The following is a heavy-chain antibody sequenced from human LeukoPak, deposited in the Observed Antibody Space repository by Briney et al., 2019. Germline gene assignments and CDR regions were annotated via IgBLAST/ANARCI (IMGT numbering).Heavy chain of an antibody. CDR2: TNHSGST. V-gene: IGHV4-34*01. CDR3: ARLIPASLWFGELESLDYMDV. Sequence: PSETLSLTCAVYGGSFSGYYWSWIRQPPGKGLKWIGQTNHSGSTNYNPSLKSRVTISVDTSKNQFSLKLSSVTAADTAVYYCARLIPASLWFGELESLDYMDVWGKGTTATVSS. D-gene: IGHD3-10*01. CDR1: GGSFSGYY. J-gene: IGHJ6*03.